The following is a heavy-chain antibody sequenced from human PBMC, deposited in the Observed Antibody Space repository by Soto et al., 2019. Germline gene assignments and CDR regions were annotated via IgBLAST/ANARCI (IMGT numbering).Heavy chain of an antibody. J-gene: IGHJ5*02. CDR1: GFTFSSYW. V-gene: IGHV3-7*03. D-gene: IGHD2-15*01. CDR3: ARIFSGRRKYCSGGTCYAQWFDP. CDR2: IKQDGSEK. Sequence: GGSLRLSCAASGFTFSSYWMSWVRQAPGKGLEWVANIKQDGSEKYYVDSGKGRFTISRDNAKNSLYLQMNSLRAEDTAVYYWARIFSGRRKYCSGGTCYAQWFDPWGQGTLVTVSS.